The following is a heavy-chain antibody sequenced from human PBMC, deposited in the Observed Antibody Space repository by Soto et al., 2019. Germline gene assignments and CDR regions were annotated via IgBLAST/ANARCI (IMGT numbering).Heavy chain of an antibody. CDR1: GFSLATSGVG. J-gene: IGHJ4*02. Sequence: QVTLEESGPTRVKPTQTLTLTCTFSGFSLATSGVGVGWVRQPPGKALERLALIYWDDDKRYSPSLRSRLTVTKDPPRNQVVPTMPNMDPVDTATYYCAHRVGLQGNWNGGYFDFWGQGALVTVSS. CDR3: AHRVGLQGNWNGGYFDF. V-gene: IGHV2-5*02. CDR2: IYWDDDK. D-gene: IGHD1-1*01.